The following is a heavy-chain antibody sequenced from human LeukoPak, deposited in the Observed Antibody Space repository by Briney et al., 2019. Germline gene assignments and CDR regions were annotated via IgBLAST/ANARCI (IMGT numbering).Heavy chain of an antibody. Sequence: GSLRLSCAASGFTVSSNYMSWVRQAPGKGLEWVAVIWYDGSNKYYADSVKGRFTISRDNSKNTLYLQMNSLRAEDTAVYYCARDYGDLRRYYFDYWGQGTLVTVSS. CDR3: ARDYGDLRRYYFDY. CDR2: IWYDGSNK. V-gene: IGHV3-33*08. CDR1: GFTVSSNY. J-gene: IGHJ4*02. D-gene: IGHD4-17*01.